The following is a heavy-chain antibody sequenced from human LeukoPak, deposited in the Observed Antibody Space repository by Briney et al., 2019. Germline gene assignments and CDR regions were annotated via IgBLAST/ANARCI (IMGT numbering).Heavy chain of an antibody. D-gene: IGHD1-1*01. Sequence: GGSLRLSCAASGFAFAIYAMTWVRQAPGKGLEWVGCISAVGSSTYYADSVKGRFTISRDNSKNTAYLQMNSLRGEDTAVDYCAKDHRGSLERPGHFHFWGQGTLVPVSS. V-gene: IGHV3-23*01. CDR2: ISAVGSST. J-gene: IGHJ4*02. CDR3: AKDHRGSLERPGHFHF. CDR1: GFAFAIYA.